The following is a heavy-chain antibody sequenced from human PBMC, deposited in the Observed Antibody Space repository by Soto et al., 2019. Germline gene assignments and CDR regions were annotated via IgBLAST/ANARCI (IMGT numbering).Heavy chain of an antibody. Sequence: ASVKVSCKASGYTFTGYYMHCVRQAPGQGLEWMGWINPNSGGTNYAQKFQGWVTMTRDTSISTAYMELSRLRSDDTAVYYCVRDMYNWNYGNYYYYGMDVWGQGTTVTVSS. CDR1: GYTFTGYY. CDR3: VRDMYNWNYGNYYYYGMDV. CDR2: INPNSGGT. V-gene: IGHV1-2*04. D-gene: IGHD1-7*01. J-gene: IGHJ6*02.